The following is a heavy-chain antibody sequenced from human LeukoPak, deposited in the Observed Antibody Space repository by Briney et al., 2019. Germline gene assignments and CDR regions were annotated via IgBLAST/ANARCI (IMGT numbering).Heavy chain of an antibody. J-gene: IGHJ4*02. CDR3: ARLYCGSSSCYADDY. CDR2: ISSDSRHI. D-gene: IGHD2-2*01. Sequence: PGGSLTLSCVASGFTFSSYVMSWVRQAPGRGLEGVSSISSDSRHIFYADSVKGRFTISRENAVNSLYLQMDSPRGEDTAVYYCARLYCGSSSCYADDYWGQGTLVTVSS. CDR1: GFTFSSYV. V-gene: IGHV3-21*01.